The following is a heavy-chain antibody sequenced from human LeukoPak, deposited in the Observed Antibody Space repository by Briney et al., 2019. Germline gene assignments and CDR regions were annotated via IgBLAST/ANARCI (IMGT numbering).Heavy chain of an antibody. D-gene: IGHD3-9*01. Sequence: SETLSLTCTVSGGSISSYYWSWIRQPAGKGLEWIGHIYTSESTNYNPSLMSRVTMSVDTSNNRFSLKLTSVTAADTAMYYCGRNAAYCIDCWGQGILVTVSS. CDR2: IYTSEST. J-gene: IGHJ1*01. CDR1: GGSISSYY. V-gene: IGHV4-4*07. CDR3: GRNAAYCIDC.